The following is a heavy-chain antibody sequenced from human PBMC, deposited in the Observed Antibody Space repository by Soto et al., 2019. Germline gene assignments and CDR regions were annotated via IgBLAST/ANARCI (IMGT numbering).Heavy chain of an antibody. CDR3: ARVKDSGWLNWFDP. D-gene: IGHD6-19*01. CDR1: GYTFTSYG. CDR2: ISAYNGNT. J-gene: IGHJ5*02. V-gene: IGHV1-18*01. Sequence: QVQLVQSGAEVKKPGASVKVSCKASGYTFTSYGISWVRQAPGQWLEGRGWISAYNGNTNYAQKLQGRVTMTTATSKSTAYMELRSLRSDDTAVYYCARVKDSGWLNWFDPGGQGTLVTVSS.